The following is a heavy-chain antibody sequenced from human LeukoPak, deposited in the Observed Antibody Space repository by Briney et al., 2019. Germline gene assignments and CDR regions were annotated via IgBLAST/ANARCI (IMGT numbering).Heavy chain of an antibody. Sequence: GGSLRLSCAGSGFSFSRYAIHWVRQAPGKGLEWVGRIKSKTDGGTTDYAAPVKGRFTISRDDSKNTLYLQMNSLKTEDTAVYYCTIGGIFDYWGQGTLVTVSS. D-gene: IGHD1-26*01. CDR2: IKSKTDGGTT. CDR1: GFSFSRYA. V-gene: IGHV3-15*01. CDR3: TIGGIFDY. J-gene: IGHJ4*02.